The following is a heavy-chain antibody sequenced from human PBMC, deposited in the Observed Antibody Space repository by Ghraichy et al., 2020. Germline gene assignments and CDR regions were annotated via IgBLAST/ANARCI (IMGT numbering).Heavy chain of an antibody. J-gene: IGHJ4*02. CDR3: ARAYGDYVPTGY. CDR1: GFTFNGFA. D-gene: IGHD4-17*01. CDR2: ISYDGSTK. V-gene: IGHV3-30*04. Sequence: GGSLRLSCVASGFTFNGFAMHWVRQPPGKGLEWVAVISYDGSTKYYADSVKGRFTISRDNSQNTLYLQMNSLTAEDTAVYYCARAYGDYVPTGYWGQGTQVTVSS.